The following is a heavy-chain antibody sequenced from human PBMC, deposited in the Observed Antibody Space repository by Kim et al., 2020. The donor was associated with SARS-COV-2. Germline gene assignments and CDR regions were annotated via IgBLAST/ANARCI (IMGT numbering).Heavy chain of an antibody. D-gene: IGHD2-15*01. V-gene: IGHV5-51*01. Sequence: RDRPSFQGQVTISADKSISTAYLQWSSLKASDTAMYYCARLGPDGLLMDVWGQGTTVTVSS. J-gene: IGHJ6*02. CDR3: ARLGPDGLLMDV.